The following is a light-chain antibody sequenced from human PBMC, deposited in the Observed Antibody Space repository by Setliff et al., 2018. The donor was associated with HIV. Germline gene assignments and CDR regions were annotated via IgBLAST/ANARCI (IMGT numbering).Light chain of an antibody. Sequence: QSVLTQPASVSGSPGQSITISCTGTSSDIGGFNYVSWYQLHPGKAPKLMIFDVSLRPSGVSNRFSGSKSGSTASLTISGLRAEDEADYFCNSYRSGSPYVFGTGTKVTVL. CDR3: NSYRSGSPYV. CDR2: DVS. CDR1: SSDIGGFNY. J-gene: IGLJ1*01. V-gene: IGLV2-14*01.